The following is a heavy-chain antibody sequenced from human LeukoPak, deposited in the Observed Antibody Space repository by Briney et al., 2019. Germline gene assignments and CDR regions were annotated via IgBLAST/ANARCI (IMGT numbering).Heavy chain of an antibody. V-gene: IGHV4-39*07. D-gene: IGHD2-15*01. CDR3: ARGYCSGGSCYSYYYYYMDV. CDR1: GRSISSSSYY. J-gene: IGHJ6*03. Sequence: PSETLSLTCTVSGRSISSSSYYWGWIRQPPGKGLEWIGRFYCRGSIYYNPSLKSRVTISVDTSKNQFSLKLSSVTAADTAVYYCARGYCSGGSCYSYYYYYMDVWGKGTTVTVSS. CDR2: FYCRGSI.